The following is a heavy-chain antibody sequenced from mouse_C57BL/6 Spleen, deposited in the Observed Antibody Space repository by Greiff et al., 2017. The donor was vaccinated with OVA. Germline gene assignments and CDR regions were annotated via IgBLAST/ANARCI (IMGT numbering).Heavy chain of an antibody. V-gene: IGHV1-82*01. CDR1: GYAFSSSW. Sequence: VQLQQSGPELVKPGASVKISCKASGYAFSSSWMNWVKQRPGKGLEWIGRIYPGDGDTNYNGKFKGKATLTADKSSSTAYMQLSSLTSEDSAVYFWARGREGWYLDVWRTGTPPTGSS. CDR2: IYPGDGDT. J-gene: IGHJ1*03. CDR3: ARGREGWYLDV.